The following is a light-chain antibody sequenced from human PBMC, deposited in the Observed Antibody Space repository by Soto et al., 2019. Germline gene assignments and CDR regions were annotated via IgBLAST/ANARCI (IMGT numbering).Light chain of an antibody. J-gene: IGKJ4*01. V-gene: IGKV3-20*01. CDR2: GAS. CDR1: QSVSSTY. CDR3: QQYGSTPLT. Sequence: EIVLTQSPGTLSLSPGERATLSCRASQSVSSTYLAWYQQKPGQAPRLLIYGASSRATGIPDRFSGSGSGTDFTITISSMEPEEFALYYWQQYGSTPLTFGEGTKVEIK.